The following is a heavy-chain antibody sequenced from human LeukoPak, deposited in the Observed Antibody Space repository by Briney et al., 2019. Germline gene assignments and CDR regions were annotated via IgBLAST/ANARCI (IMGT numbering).Heavy chain of an antibody. CDR2: MSAYNGNT. Sequence: GASVKVSCKASGYTFTSYGISWVRQAPGQGLEWMGWMSAYNGNTNYAQKLQGRATMTTDTSTSTAYMELRSLRSDDTAVYYCARVSFNRSGYYTGIDYWGQGTLVTVSS. CDR1: GYTFTSYG. CDR3: ARVSFNRSGYYTGIDY. J-gene: IGHJ4*02. D-gene: IGHD3-3*01. V-gene: IGHV1-18*01.